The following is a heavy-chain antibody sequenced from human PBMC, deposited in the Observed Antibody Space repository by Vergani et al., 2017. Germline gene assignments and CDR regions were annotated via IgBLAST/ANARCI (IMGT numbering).Heavy chain of an antibody. CDR1: GGSFSGYY. D-gene: IGHD1-1*01. V-gene: IGHV4-34*01. CDR3: ARERTGTTGY. Sequence: QVQLQQWGAGLLKPSETLSLTCAVSGGSFSGYYWSWIRQPPGKGMEWIGEINHSGSTNYNPSLKSRVTISVDTSKNQFSLKLSSVTAADTAVYYCARERTGTTGYWGQGTLVTVSS. CDR2: INHSGST. J-gene: IGHJ4*02.